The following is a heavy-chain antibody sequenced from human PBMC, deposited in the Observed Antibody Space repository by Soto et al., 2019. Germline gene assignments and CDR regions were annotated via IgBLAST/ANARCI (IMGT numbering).Heavy chain of an antibody. V-gene: IGHV1-69*13. CDR1: GGTLGIYA. J-gene: IGHJ4*02. CDR3: ASGDCSGGSCYQGPFDY. Sequence: SVEVCCKASGGTLGIYAISWVRQAHGQGLEWMGGIIPIFGTANYAQKFQGRVTITADESTSTAYMELSSLRSEDTAVYYCASGDCSGGSCYQGPFDYWGQGTLVTVSS. D-gene: IGHD2-15*01. CDR2: IIPIFGTA.